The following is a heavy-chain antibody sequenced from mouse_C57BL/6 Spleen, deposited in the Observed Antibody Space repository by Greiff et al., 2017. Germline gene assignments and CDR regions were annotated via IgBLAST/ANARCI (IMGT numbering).Heavy chain of an antibody. J-gene: IGHJ1*03. CDR3: ARRRYYGSSYSYWYFDV. Sequence: QVQLQQPGAELVKPGASVKLSCKASGYTFTSYWMHWVKQRPGRGLEWIGRIDPNSGGTKYNEKFKSKATLTVDKPSSTAYMQLSSLTSEDSAVYYCARRRYYGSSYSYWYFDVWGTGTTVTVSS. CDR1: GYTFTSYW. D-gene: IGHD1-1*01. V-gene: IGHV1-72*01. CDR2: IDPNSGGT.